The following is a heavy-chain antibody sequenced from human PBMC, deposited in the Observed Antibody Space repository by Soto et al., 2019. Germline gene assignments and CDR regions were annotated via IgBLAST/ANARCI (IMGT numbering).Heavy chain of an antibody. Sequence: QVPLVQSGAEVKKPGASVKVSCKASGYTFTSYGISWVRQAPGQGLEWMGWISAYNGNTNYAQQLQGRVTMTTDTSTSEAYMALRSLRSDDTAVYYCAGFIPPGIVVVPASPAYYYGMDAWGQGTTVTVSS. D-gene: IGHD2-2*01. J-gene: IGHJ6*02. CDR1: GYTFTSYG. CDR3: AGFIPPGIVVVPASPAYYYGMDA. V-gene: IGHV1-18*01. CDR2: ISAYNGNT.